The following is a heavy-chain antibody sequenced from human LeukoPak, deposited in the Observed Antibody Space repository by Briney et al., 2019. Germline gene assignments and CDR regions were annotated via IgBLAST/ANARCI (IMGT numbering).Heavy chain of an antibody. CDR1: GYSISSGYY. V-gene: IGHV4-38-2*01. J-gene: IGHJ6*04. D-gene: IGHD3-10*01. Sequence: PSETLSLTCAVSGYSISSGYYWGWIRQPPGKGLEWIASIFHSGSTYYNPSLKSRVNMSVDTSKNQISLKLSSVTAADTAVYYCARASGSYGSGSYYYYGMDVWGTGTTVTVSS. CDR2: IFHSGST. CDR3: ARASGSYGSGSYYYYGMDV.